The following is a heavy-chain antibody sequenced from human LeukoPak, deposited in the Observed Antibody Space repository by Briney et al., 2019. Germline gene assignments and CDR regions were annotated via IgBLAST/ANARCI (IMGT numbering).Heavy chain of an antibody. J-gene: IGHJ4*02. CDR3: ARDGLGYCSGGSCYRAYYFDY. V-gene: IGHV1-69*13. CDR2: IIPIFGTA. CDR1: GGTFSSYA. D-gene: IGHD2-15*01. Sequence: SVKVSCKASGGTFSSYAISWVRQAPGQGLEWMGGIIPIFGTANYAQKFQGRVTITADESTSTAYMELSSLRSEDTAVYYCARDGLGYCSGGSCYRAYYFDYWGQGTLVTASS.